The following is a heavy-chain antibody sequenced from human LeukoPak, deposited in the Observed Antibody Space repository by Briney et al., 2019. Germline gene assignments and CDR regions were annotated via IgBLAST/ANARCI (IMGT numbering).Heavy chain of an antibody. D-gene: IGHD1-1*01. CDR3: ARASYNWTPTPEYYFDY. V-gene: IGHV3-48*02. CDR2: INSSSSTI. Sequence: PGGSLRLSCAASGFTFSSYSMNWVRQAPGKGLEWVSYINSSSSTIYYADSVKGRFTISRDNAKNSLYLQMNSLRDEDTAVYYCARASYNWTPTPEYYFDYWGQGTLVTVSS. CDR1: GFTFSSYS. J-gene: IGHJ4*02.